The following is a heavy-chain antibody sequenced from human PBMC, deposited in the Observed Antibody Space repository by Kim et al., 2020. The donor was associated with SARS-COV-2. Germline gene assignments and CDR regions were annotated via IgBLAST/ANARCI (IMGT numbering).Heavy chain of an antibody. J-gene: IGHJ4*02. V-gene: IGHV3-30*18. CDR1: GFTFSSYG. CDR3: AKDFSHFDWLFPYYFDY. D-gene: IGHD3-9*01. Sequence: GGSLRLSCAASGFTFSSYGMHWVRQAPGKGLEWVAVISYDGSNKYYADSVKGRFTISRDNSKNTLYLQMNSLRAEDTAVYYCAKDFSHFDWLFPYYFDYWGQGTLVTVSS. CDR2: ISYDGSNK.